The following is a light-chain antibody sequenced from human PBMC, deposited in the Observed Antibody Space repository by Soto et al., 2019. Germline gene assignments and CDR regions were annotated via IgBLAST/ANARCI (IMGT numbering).Light chain of an antibody. Sequence: EIVLTQSPGTLSLSPGERATLSCRASQSVSRNSLAWYQQQPGQAPRLLIYGASTRTTGVPDRFRCGGSGADFTLTITSLEPEDVAFYYCQQYDYSLGLTFGGGTRVEIK. CDR3: QQYDYSLGLT. CDR1: QSVSRNS. V-gene: IGKV3-20*01. J-gene: IGKJ4*01. CDR2: GAS.